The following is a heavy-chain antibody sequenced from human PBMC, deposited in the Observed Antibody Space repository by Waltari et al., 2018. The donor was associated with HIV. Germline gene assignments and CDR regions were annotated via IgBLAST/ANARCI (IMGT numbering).Heavy chain of an antibody. CDR3: TSGGVGSTEDFYYGMDV. CDR2: IYYSGDT. CDR1: GGSISRRNYY. D-gene: IGHD3-16*01. Sequence: QLHLQQSGPGLVNPSETLSLSCTVSGGSISRRNYYWGWIRQPPGMGLAWIGRIYYSGDTYYNPSLKSRVTVSVDPSRNQFSLNLYSVTAADTAVYYCTSGGVGSTEDFYYGMDVWGQGTTVTVSS. V-gene: IGHV4-39*01. J-gene: IGHJ6*02.